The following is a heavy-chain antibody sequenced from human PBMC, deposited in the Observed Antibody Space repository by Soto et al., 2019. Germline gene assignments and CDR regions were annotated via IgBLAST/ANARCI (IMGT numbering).Heavy chain of an antibody. CDR1: GGSISSSSYY. J-gene: IGHJ6*02. V-gene: IGHV4-39*01. CDR3: ARHLPSPPVPASIGYGMDV. CDR2: SYYSGCT. D-gene: IGHD2-2*01. Sequence: PSETLSLPCPVSGGSISSSSYYWGCIRQPTGKGLERMGSSYYSGCTDYNPSHGSRVTISVATSKDHCSLKLISVTAADTAVYYCARHLPSPPVPASIGYGMDVWGQGTKVTVSS.